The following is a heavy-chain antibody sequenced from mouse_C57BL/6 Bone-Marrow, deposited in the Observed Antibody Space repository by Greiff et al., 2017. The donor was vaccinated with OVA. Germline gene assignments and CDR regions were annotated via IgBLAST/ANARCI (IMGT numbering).Heavy chain of an antibody. V-gene: IGHV1-64*01. Sequence: VQLQQPGAELVKPGASVKLSCKASGYTFTSYWMHWVKQRPGQGLEWIGMIHPNSGSTNYNEKFKSKATLTVDKSSSTAYMQLSSLTSEDSAVYYCARYDGWLLRAMDYWGQGTSVTVSS. J-gene: IGHJ4*01. D-gene: IGHD2-3*01. CDR2: IHPNSGST. CDR1: GYTFTSYW. CDR3: ARYDGWLLRAMDY.